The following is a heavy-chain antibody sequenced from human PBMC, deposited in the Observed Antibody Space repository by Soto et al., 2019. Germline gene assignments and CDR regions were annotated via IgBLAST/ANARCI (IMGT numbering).Heavy chain of an antibody. V-gene: IGHV3-11*01. D-gene: IGHD6-19*01. CDR3: PRGSPAVAGTQRY. CDR1: GFTFSDYY. J-gene: IGHJ4*02. CDR2: ISSSGSTI. Sequence: GGSLRLSSAASGFTFSDYYMSWIRQAPGKGLEWLSYISSSGSTIYYADSVKGRFTISRDNAKNSLYLQMNSLRAEDTAVYYCPRGSPAVAGTQRYWGQGTLVTVSS.